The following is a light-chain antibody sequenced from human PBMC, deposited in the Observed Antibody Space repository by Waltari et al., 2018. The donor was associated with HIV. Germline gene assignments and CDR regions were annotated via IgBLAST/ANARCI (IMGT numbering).Light chain of an antibody. CDR3: SSYAGSAVV. CDR2: EVN. V-gene: IGLV2-8*01. CDR1: SSDVGAYNY. Sequence: QSALTQPPSASGSRGQSVTISCTGTSSDVGAYNYVSWYQQDPGMAPTLIISEVNRRPSEVPDRFSCAKSGNTASLTVSWLQAEDEADFYCSSYAGSAVVFGGGTKLTVL. J-gene: IGLJ2*01.